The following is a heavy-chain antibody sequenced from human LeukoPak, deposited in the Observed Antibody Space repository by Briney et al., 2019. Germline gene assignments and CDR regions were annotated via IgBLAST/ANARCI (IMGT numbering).Heavy chain of an antibody. CDR3: AISSYSSSWYAGY. CDR1: GXSFSGYY. V-gene: IGHV4-34*01. Sequence: SETLSLTCAVYGXSFSGYYWSWIRQPPGKGLEWIGEINHSGSTNYNPSLKSRVTISVDTSKNQFSLKLSSVTAADTAVYYCAISSYSSSWYAGYWGQGTLVTVSS. J-gene: IGHJ4*02. CDR2: INHSGST. D-gene: IGHD6-13*01.